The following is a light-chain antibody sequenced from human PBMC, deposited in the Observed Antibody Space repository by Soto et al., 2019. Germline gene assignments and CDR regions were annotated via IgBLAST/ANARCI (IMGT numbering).Light chain of an antibody. CDR2: GAS. Sequence: EKVMTQTTATPSVSPGERATPSCRASQSVSSSYLAWYQQKPGQAPRLLIYGASSRATGIPDRFSGSGSGTDFTLTISRLEPEDFAVYYCQQYGSSPRTFGQGTKVDIK. CDR3: QQYGSSPRT. V-gene: IGKV3-20*01. J-gene: IGKJ1*01. CDR1: QSVSSSY.